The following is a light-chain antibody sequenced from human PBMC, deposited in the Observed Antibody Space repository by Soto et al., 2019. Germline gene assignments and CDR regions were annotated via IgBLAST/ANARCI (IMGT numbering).Light chain of an antibody. CDR1: QSISSW. CDR2: QAS. CDR3: QQYNSYSLT. Sequence: DIQMTQSPSTLSASVGDRVTITCRASQSISSWLAWYQQKPGKAPKFLIYQASNLEVGVPSRFSGSGSGTEFTLTISSLQPDDFATYYCQQYNSYSLTFGGGTKVEMK. J-gene: IGKJ4*01. V-gene: IGKV1-5*03.